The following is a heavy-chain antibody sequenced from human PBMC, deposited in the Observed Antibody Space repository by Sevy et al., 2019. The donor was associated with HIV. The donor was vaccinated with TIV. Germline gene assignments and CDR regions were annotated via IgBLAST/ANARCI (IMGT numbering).Heavy chain of an antibody. J-gene: IGHJ4*02. V-gene: IGHV4-38-2*01. CDR2: IHYSGNT. D-gene: IGHD7-27*01. CDR1: GSSISSGYW. Sequence: TLSLTCVVSGSSISSGYWWDWFRRPPGKGLEWIGAIHYSGNTQYTPSLKSRVTVSADTSKNQFSLRLTSMTATDTAVYYCASHDWGREDYWGQGTLVTVSS. CDR3: ASHDWGREDY.